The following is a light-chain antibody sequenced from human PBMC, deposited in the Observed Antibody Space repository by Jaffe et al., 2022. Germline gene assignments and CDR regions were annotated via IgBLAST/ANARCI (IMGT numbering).Light chain of an antibody. V-gene: IGLV1-51*02. CDR2: ENN. J-gene: IGLJ3*02. Sequence: QSVLTQPPSVSAAPGQKVTISCTGTSSNIGINYVSWYQHLPGTAPKLLIYENNRRPSGIPDRFSGSKSGASGTLGITGLQTGDEADYYCGTWDSSLSAWVFGGGTKLTVL. CDR3: GTWDSSLSAWV. CDR1: SSNIGINY.